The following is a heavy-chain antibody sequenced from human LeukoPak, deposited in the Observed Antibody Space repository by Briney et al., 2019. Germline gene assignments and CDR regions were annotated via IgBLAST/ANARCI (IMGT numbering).Heavy chain of an antibody. CDR1: GFTFSTYT. CDR2: ISDNGDST. J-gene: IGHJ4*02. V-gene: IGHV3-23*01. D-gene: IGHD6-19*01. Sequence: GGSLRLSCAASGFTFSTYTMSWVRQAPGKGLEWVSAISDNGDSTYYADSVKGRFTISRDSSKNTLYLQMNSLRAEDTATYYCAKSKYSGGWYDYWGQGTLVTVSS. CDR3: AKSKYSGGWYDY.